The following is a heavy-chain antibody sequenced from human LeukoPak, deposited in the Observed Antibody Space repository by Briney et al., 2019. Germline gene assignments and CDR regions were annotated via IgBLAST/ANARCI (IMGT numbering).Heavy chain of an antibody. J-gene: IGHJ4*02. Sequence: GGSLRLSCVAYGFNFNAYAMSLVGQAPGNGLEWVSTLTDTGGNTYYADSVKGRFTISRDNSRNMLYLQMNSLRAEDTAVYYCAKYVWWKKVIDYWGQGTLVTVSS. D-gene: IGHD2-8*02. V-gene: IGHV3-23*01. CDR1: GFNFNAYA. CDR3: AKYVWWKKVIDY. CDR2: LTDTGGNT.